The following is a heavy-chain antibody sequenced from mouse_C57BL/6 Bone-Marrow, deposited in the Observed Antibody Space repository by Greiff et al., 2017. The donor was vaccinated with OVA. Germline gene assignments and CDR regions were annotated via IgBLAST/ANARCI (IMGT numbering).Heavy chain of an antibody. Sequence: EVHLVESGGGLVQPGDSLSLSCAASGFTFTNYYMSWVRQPPGKALEWLAFIRNKPNGSTTEYSASLKGRFTISRDNSQSILYLQMNALRAEDSATYYCARYKGRVAVDYFDYWGQGTALTVSS. CDR3: ARYKGRVAVDYFDY. CDR2: IRNKPNGSTT. J-gene: IGHJ2*01. V-gene: IGHV7-3*01. CDR1: GFTFTNYY. D-gene: IGHD1-1*01.